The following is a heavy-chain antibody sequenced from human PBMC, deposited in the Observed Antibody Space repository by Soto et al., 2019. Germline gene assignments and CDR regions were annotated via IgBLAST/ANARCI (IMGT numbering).Heavy chain of an antibody. Sequence: PGGSLRLSCAASGFTFSSYSMNWVRQAPGKGLEWVSSISSSSSYIYYADSVKGRFTISRDNAKNSLYLQMNSLRAEDTAVYYCARDLALSSGWYLFDYWGQGTLVTVSS. V-gene: IGHV3-21*01. D-gene: IGHD6-19*01. CDR2: ISSSSSYI. J-gene: IGHJ4*02. CDR3: ARDLALSSGWYLFDY. CDR1: GFTFSSYS.